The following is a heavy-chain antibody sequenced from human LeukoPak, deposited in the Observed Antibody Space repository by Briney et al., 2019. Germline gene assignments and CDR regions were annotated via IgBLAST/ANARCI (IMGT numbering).Heavy chain of an antibody. Sequence: GSLRLSCAASGFTFSSYSMNWVRQAPGKGLEWVSSISSSSSYIYYADSVKGRFTISRDNAKNSLYLQMNSLRAEDTAVYYCARVSTEYDYMDVWGKGTTVTVSS. CDR3: ARVSTEYDYMDV. CDR2: ISSSSSYI. V-gene: IGHV3-21*01. CDR1: GFTFSSYS. D-gene: IGHD6-6*01. J-gene: IGHJ6*03.